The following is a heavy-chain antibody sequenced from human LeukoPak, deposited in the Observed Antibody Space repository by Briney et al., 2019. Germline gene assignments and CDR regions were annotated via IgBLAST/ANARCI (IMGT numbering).Heavy chain of an antibody. V-gene: IGHV4-59*01. J-gene: IGHJ4*02. CDR3: ARLSYDYVWGSYRYQTEADY. CDR1: GGSISSYY. Sequence: SETLSLTCTVSGGSISSYYWSWIRQPAGKGLEWIGYIYYSGSTNYNPSLKSRVTISVDTSKNQFSLKLSSVTAADTAVYYCARLSYDYVWGSYRYQTEADYWGQGTLVTVSS. D-gene: IGHD3-16*02. CDR2: IYYSGST.